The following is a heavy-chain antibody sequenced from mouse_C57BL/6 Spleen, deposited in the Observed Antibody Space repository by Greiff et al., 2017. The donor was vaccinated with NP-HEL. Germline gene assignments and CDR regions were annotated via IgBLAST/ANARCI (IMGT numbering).Heavy chain of an antibody. D-gene: IGHD2-1*01. CDR2: IYPGDGDT. CDR3: ARGIYYGNLDY. CDR1: GYAFSSSW. V-gene: IGHV1-82*01. J-gene: IGHJ2*01. Sequence: QVQLQQSGPELVKPGASVKISCKASGYAFSSSWMNWVKQRPGKGLEWIGRIYPGDGDTNYNGKFKGKATLTADKSSSTAYMQLSSLTSEDSAVYFCARGIYYGNLDYWGQGTTLTVSS.